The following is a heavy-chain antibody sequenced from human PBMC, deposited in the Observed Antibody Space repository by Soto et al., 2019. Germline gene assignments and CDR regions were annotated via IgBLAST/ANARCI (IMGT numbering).Heavy chain of an antibody. CDR2: IWYDGSNK. V-gene: IGHV3-33*01. Sequence: GGSLRLSCAASGFTFSSYGMHWVRQAPGKGLEWVAVIWYDGSNKYYADSVKGRFTISRDNSKNTLYLQMNSLRAEDTAVYYCARDLAPMSTAMARYYYYGMDVWGQGTTVTVSS. J-gene: IGHJ6*02. CDR3: ARDLAPMSTAMARYYYYGMDV. CDR1: GFTFSSYG. D-gene: IGHD5-18*01.